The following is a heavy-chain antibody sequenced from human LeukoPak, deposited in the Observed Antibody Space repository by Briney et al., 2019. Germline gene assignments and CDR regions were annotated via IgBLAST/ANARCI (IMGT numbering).Heavy chain of an antibody. Sequence: PSETLSLTCTVSGGSISSYYWSWIRQPPGKGLEWIGYIYYSGITNYNPSLKSRVTISVDTSKNQLSLKLSAVTDADTPVYYCTSGAGCLIDYWGQGILV. CDR1: GGSISSYY. CDR3: TSGAGCLIDY. CDR2: IYYSGIT. D-gene: IGHD5/OR15-5a*01. V-gene: IGHV4-59*01. J-gene: IGHJ4*02.